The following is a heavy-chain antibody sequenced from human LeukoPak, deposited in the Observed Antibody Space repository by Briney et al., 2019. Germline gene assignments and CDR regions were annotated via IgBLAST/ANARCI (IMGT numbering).Heavy chain of an antibody. Sequence: AAVKVSCKPSLYTFTIYGISWVRQAPGQGREWMGWISAYNGNTNYSQKLQGRGTMTTDTATSTAYMELRSLRSDDTAVYYCARVDAGGDFDNWFDPWGEGTLVTVSS. CDR1: LYTFTIYG. CDR3: ARVDAGGDFDNWFDP. V-gene: IGHV1-18*01. J-gene: IGHJ5*02. D-gene: IGHD2-21*02. CDR2: ISAYNGNT.